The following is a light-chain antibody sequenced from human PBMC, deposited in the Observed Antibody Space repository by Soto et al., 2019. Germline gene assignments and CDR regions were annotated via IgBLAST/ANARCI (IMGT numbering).Light chain of an antibody. CDR2: SNN. CDR3: AAWDDSLNGRYV. V-gene: IGLV1-44*01. J-gene: IGLJ1*01. Sequence: QSTRAQTPSAYGTPGERVTISCSGNSSNIGSNTVNWYQQLPGTAPKLLIYSNNQRPSGVPDRFSGSKSGTSASLAISGLQSEDEADYYCAAWDDSLNGRYVFGTGTKVTVL. CDR1: SSNIGSNT.